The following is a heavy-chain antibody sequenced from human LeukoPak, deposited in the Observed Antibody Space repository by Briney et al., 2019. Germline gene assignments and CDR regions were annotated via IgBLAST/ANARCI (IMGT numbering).Heavy chain of an antibody. CDR2: ISYDGSNK. V-gene: IGHV3-30*18. Sequence: GGSLRLSCAASGFTFSSYGMHWVRQAPDKGLEWVAVISYDGSNKYYADSVKGRFTISRDNSKNTLYLQMNSLRAEDTAVYYCAKDSAPYCSGGSCYGKLRDPDYYFDYWGQGTLVTVSS. CDR1: GFTFSSYG. CDR3: AKDSAPYCSGGSCYGKLRDPDYYFDY. D-gene: IGHD2-15*01. J-gene: IGHJ4*02.